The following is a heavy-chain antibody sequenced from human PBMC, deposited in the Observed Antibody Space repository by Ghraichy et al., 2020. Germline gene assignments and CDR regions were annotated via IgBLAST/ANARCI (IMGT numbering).Heavy chain of an antibody. Sequence: LSLTCVPSGFTFSTYGMHWVRLGPGKGLEWVASIWYDGSNKYYADSVRGRFTISRDNFKNTLFLHMSSLRAEDSALYYCARESDYSYFDYWGQGTLVTVSS. CDR1: GFTFSTYG. CDR3: ARESDYSYFDY. J-gene: IGHJ4*02. D-gene: IGHD4-11*01. CDR2: IWYDGSNK. V-gene: IGHV3-33*01.